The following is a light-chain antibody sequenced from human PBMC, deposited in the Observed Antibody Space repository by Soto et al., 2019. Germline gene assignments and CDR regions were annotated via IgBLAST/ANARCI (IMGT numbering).Light chain of an antibody. CDR3: QQYGSLVWT. CDR2: GAS. Sequence: EIVLTQFPGTLSLSPGERATLSCRASQSVSSNNLAWYQHKPGQAPRLLISGASNRATGIPDRFSGSGSGTDFTLTISRLAPEDVAVYYCQQYGSLVWTFGQGTKVDIK. J-gene: IGKJ1*01. CDR1: QSVSSNN. V-gene: IGKV3-20*01.